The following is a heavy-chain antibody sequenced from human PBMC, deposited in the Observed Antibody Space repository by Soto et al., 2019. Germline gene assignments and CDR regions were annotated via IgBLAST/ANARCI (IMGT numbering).Heavy chain of an antibody. D-gene: IGHD6-13*01. CDR1: GFTFSIYS. CDR2: ISSSSSTI. Sequence: PGGSLTLSCAASGFTFSIYSMNRVRQAPGKGLEWVSYISSSSSTIHYADSVKGRFTISRDNAKNSLYLQMNSLRAEDTAVHYCARDEGSSSCLDFWGQGTLVTVSS. CDR3: ARDEGSSSCLDF. V-gene: IGHV3-48*01. J-gene: IGHJ4*02.